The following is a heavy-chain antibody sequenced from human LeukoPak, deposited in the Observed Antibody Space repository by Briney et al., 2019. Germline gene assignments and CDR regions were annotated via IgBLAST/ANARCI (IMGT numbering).Heavy chain of an antibody. J-gene: IGHJ6*02. CDR1: GGSFNDYY. CDR3: ARRGSWSYYYAMDV. Sequence: SETLSLTCDVSGGSFNDYYWSWIRQPPGKGLEWIGEIRHSGSTNHNPSLKSRVTMSVDTSKNQFSLKLSSVTAADTAVYYCARRGSWSYYYAMDVWGQGTTVAVSS. D-gene: IGHD6-13*01. V-gene: IGHV4-34*01. CDR2: IRHSGST.